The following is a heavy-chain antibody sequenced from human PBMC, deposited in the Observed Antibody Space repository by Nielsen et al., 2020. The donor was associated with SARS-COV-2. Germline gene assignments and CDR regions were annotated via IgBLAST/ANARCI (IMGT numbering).Heavy chain of an antibody. CDR3: ARDLVLYCGGDCYSDY. J-gene: IGHJ4*02. CDR1: GFTFSDYY. CDR2: ISSSSSYT. Sequence: GGSLRLSCAASGFTFSDYYMSWIRQAPGKGLEWVSYISSSSSYTNYADSVKGRFTISRDNAKNSLYLQMNSLRAEDTAVYYCARDLVLYCGGDCYSDYWGQGTLVTVSS. V-gene: IGHV3-11*06. D-gene: IGHD2-21*01.